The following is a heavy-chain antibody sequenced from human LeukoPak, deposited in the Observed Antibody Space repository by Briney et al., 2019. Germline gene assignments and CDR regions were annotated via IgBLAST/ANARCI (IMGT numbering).Heavy chain of an antibody. V-gene: IGHV3-48*01. J-gene: IGHJ5*02. CDR3: ARDMASDDSSGYYPNWFDP. D-gene: IGHD3-22*01. CDR2: ISSSNSTI. CDR1: GFSFSSYS. Sequence: GGSLRLSCAASGFSFSSYSMDWVRQAPGKGLQWVSYISSSNSTIYYADSVKGRFTISRDNAKNSLYLQMNSLRAEDTAVYYCARDMASDDSSGYYPNWFDPWGQGTLVTVSS.